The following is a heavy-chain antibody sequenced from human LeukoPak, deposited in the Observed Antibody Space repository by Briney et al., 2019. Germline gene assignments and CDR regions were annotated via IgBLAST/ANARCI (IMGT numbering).Heavy chain of an antibody. CDR1: GFTFSSYS. CDR3: ARDPSRRIAAAGGRGDY. J-gene: IGHJ4*02. Sequence: GGSLRLSCAASGFTFSSYSMNWVRQAPGKGLEWVSSISSSSSYIYYADSVKGRFTISRDNAKNSLYLQMNSLRAEDTAVYYCARDPSRRIAAAGGRGDYWGQGTLVTVSS. D-gene: IGHD6-13*01. CDR2: ISSSSSYI. V-gene: IGHV3-21*01.